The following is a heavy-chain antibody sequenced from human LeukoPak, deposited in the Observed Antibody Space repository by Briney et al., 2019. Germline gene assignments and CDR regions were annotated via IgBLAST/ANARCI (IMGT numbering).Heavy chain of an antibody. D-gene: IGHD3-10*01. Sequence: GRSLRLACTASGFTYSSFGMHWVRQAPGKGLEWVAVIWYDGSKRYYAESVKGRVTISRDDSKNTLYLQMNSLRAEDTAVYYCARDGKGFGEFLYCGQGTLVTVSS. CDR3: ARDGKGFGEFLY. J-gene: IGHJ4*02. CDR1: GFTYSSFG. CDR2: IWYDGSKR. V-gene: IGHV3-33*01.